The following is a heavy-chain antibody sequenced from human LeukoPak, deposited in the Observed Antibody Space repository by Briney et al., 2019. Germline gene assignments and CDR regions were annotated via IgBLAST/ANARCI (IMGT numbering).Heavy chain of an antibody. CDR2: IYYSGST. J-gene: IGHJ3*02. Sequence: SETLSLTCSVSGASITNYYWSWIRQPPGKGLEWIGYIYYSGSTNYNPSLKSRVTISVDTSKNQFSLKLSSVTAADTAVYYCAREAHRGAFDIWGQGTMVTVSS. CDR1: GASITNYY. CDR3: AREAHRGAFDI. V-gene: IGHV4-59*01.